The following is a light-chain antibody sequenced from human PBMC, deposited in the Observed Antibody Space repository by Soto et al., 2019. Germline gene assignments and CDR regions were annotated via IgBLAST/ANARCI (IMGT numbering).Light chain of an antibody. CDR3: QSFDSRLSAPV. CDR1: SSNIGAGYD. J-gene: IGLJ2*01. CDR2: VSR. V-gene: IGLV1-40*01. Sequence: QSVLTQPPSVSGAPGQRVTISCSGSSSNIGAGYDVHWYQQLPGTAPRLLIYVSRNRPSGVPDRFSGSKSGTSASLAITGLQTDDEADYYCQSFDSRLSAPVFGGGTKVTVL.